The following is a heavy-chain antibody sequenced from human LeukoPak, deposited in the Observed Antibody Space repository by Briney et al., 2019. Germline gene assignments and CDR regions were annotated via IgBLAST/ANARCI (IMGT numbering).Heavy chain of an antibody. CDR2: IRYDGSNK. CDR3: VKDNPLDY. V-gene: IGHV3-30*02. D-gene: IGHD1-14*01. Sequence: PGGSLRHSCGASGVTFSNYGTLWVRQAPAKGLEWVAFIRYDGSNKLYADSVKGRFAISRDNSKNTLYLHINSLRAEDTAVYYCVKDNPLDYWGQGTLVIVSS. J-gene: IGHJ4*02. CDR1: GVTFSNYG.